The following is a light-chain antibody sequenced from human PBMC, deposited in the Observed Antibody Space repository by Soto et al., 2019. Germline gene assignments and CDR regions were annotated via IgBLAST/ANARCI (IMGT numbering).Light chain of an antibody. CDR2: GNS. V-gene: IGLV1-40*01. CDR1: SSNIGAGYD. Sequence: QSVLTQPPSVSGAPGQRVTISCTGSSSNIGAGYDVQWYQQLPGTAPKVLIYGNSNRPSGVPDRFSGSKSGTSASLAITGLQAEDEADYYCQSYDSNLSGYVFGTGTKVTV. J-gene: IGLJ1*01. CDR3: QSYDSNLSGYV.